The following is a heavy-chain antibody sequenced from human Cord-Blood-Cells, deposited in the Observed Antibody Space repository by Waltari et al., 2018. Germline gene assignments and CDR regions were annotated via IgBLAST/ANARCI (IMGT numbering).Heavy chain of an antibody. D-gene: IGHD4-17*01. J-gene: IGHJ2*01. Sequence: EVQLVESGVGLVQPGRSLRLSCAASGFPFADFAFLWDRTVPGMGLEWVSGISWNRGSIGYADSVKGRFTISRDNAKNSLYLQMNSLRAEDTALYYCAKVGGYGDYWYFDLWGRGTLVTVSS. CDR1: GFPFADFA. CDR3: AKVGGYGDYWYFDL. V-gene: IGHV3-9*01. CDR2: ISWNRGSI.